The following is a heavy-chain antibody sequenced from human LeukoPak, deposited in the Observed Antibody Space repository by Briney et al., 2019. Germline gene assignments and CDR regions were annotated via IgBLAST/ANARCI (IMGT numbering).Heavy chain of an antibody. J-gene: IGHJ4*02. CDR3: ARASWVSSTDAVR. CDR2: IRGNGET. CDR1: GLSFSTFA. V-gene: IGHV3-23*01. D-gene: IGHD3-16*01. Sequence: GGSLRLSCAASGLSFSTFAMSWVRQGPARGLEWVSSIRGNGETFHADSVKGWFTLSSDSSRNTVYLQLNNLRVEDTAIYYCARASWVSSTDAVRWGQGTLVTVSS.